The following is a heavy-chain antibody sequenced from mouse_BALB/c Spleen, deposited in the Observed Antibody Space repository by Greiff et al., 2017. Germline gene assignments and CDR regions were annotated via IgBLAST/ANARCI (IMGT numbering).Heavy chain of an antibody. CDR3: AREGYDGSSYDWYFDV. Sequence: EVKVEESGGGLVKPGGSLKLSCAASGFTFSSYAMSWVRQTPEKRLEWVASISSGGSTYYPDSVKGRFTISRDNARNILYLQMSSLRSEDTAMYYCAREGYDGSSYDWYFDVWGAGTTVTVSS. D-gene: IGHD1-1*01. CDR2: ISSGGST. J-gene: IGHJ1*01. V-gene: IGHV5-6-5*01. CDR1: GFTFSSYA.